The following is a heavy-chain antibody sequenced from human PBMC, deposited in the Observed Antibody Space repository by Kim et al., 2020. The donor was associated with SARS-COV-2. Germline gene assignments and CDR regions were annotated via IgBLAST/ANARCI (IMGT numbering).Heavy chain of an antibody. D-gene: IGHD1-26*01. V-gene: IGHV4-34*01. CDR2: INHSGST. Sequence: SETLSLTCAVYGGSFSGYYWSWIRQPPGKGLEWNGEINHSGSTNYNPSLKSRVTISVDTSKNQFSLKLSSVTAADTAVYYCARERESYGMDVWGQGTTVTVSS. CDR1: GGSFSGYY. CDR3: ARERESYGMDV. J-gene: IGHJ6*02.